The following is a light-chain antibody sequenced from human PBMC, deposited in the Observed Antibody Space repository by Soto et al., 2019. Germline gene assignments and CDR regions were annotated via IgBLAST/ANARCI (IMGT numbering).Light chain of an antibody. CDR3: HQYGSSPPYT. CDR1: QSVSSSY. CDR2: GAS. J-gene: IGKJ2*01. Sequence: EIVLTQSPGTLSLSPGERATLSCRASQSVSSSYLTWYQQKPGQAPRLLIYGASSRATGMPDRFSGSGSGTDLTLTISRLEPEDCAVYYCHQYGSSPPYTFGQGTKLEIK. V-gene: IGKV3-20*01.